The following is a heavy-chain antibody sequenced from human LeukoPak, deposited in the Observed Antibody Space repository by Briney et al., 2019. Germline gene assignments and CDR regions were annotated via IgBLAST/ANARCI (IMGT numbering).Heavy chain of an antibody. CDR3: ARENLRYCSGGSCYSIDY. CDR1: GYTFTGYY. CDR2: INPNSGGT. Sequence: ASVKVSCKASGYTFTGYYMHWVRQAPGQGLEWMGWINPNSGGTNYAQKFQGRVTMTRDTSISTAYMELSRLRSDDTAVYHCARENLRYCSGGSCYSIDYWGQGTLVTVSS. J-gene: IGHJ4*02. D-gene: IGHD2-15*01. V-gene: IGHV1-2*02.